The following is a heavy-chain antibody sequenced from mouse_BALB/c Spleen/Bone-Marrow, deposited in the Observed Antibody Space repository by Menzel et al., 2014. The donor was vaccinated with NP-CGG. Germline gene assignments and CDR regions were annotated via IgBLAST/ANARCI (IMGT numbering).Heavy chain of an antibody. CDR3: ASRGDYSYAMDY. D-gene: IGHD1-1*01. CDR2: IYPGDGDT. J-gene: IGHJ4*01. V-gene: IGHV1-80*01. CDR1: GYTFSNYW. Sequence: VQLQQSGAELVRPGSSVKISCKASGYTFSNYWMNWMKQRPGQGLEWIGQIYPGDGDTNYTGKFTGKATLTADKSSSTAYMQLSSLTSEDSAVYFCASRGDYSYAMDYWGQGTSVTVSS.